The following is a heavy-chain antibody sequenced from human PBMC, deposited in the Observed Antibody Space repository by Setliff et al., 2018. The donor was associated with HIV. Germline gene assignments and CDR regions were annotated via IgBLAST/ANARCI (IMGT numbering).Heavy chain of an antibody. CDR2: IFVGDSTT. CDR3: AREGPNTYYFDY. J-gene: IGHJ4*02. Sequence: VKVSCKTYGYAFTSYHIQWVRQAPGQGLEWMGKIFVGDSTTHYAQKFQGRVTLTSDTSTNTVYMELSSLRSEDTAVYYCAREGPNTYYFDYWGQGTQVTVSS. V-gene: IGHV1-46*01. CDR1: GYAFTSYH.